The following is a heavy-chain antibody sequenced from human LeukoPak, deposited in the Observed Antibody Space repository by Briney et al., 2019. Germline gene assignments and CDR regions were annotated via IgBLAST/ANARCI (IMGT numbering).Heavy chain of an antibody. CDR2: INPDGSRI. CDR1: GFTLSNYW. V-gene: IGHV3-74*01. J-gene: IGHJ4*02. D-gene: IGHD4-17*01. Sequence: GGSLRLSCAASGFTLSNYWMHWVRQAPGKGPVWVSRINPDGSRIDYAESVRGRFTISRDSAKNTLYLQMNSLRAEDTAVYYCASGSNGDYDYWGQGTLVTVSS. CDR3: ASGSNGDYDY.